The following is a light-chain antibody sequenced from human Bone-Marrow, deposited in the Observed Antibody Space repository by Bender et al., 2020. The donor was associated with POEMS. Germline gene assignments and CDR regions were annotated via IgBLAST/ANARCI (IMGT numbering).Light chain of an antibody. CDR3: CSYAGSSTLI. V-gene: IGLV2-14*03. CDR1: SSDIGAYDY. CDR2: DVS. Sequence: QSALTQPPSASGSPGQSVTISCTGTSSDIGAYDYVSWYQQLPGKAPRLIIYDVSNRPSGVSNRVSGSKSGNTASLTISGLQAEDEADYYCCSYAGSSTLIFGGGTKLTVL. J-gene: IGLJ2*01.